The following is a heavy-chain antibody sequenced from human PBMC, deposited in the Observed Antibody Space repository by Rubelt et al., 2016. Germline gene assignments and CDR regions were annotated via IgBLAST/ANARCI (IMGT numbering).Heavy chain of an antibody. J-gene: IGHJ4*02. D-gene: IGHD5-24*01. CDR2: LSGSGGST. Sequence: EVQLLESGGGLVQPGGSLRLSCVAPGFNFNNNAMSWVRQAPGKGLEWVSGLSGSGGSTSYADPVKGRFTISRDNSKNKLYLQMNSLRAGDTAIYYCAKNREVKDGYKYFDSWGQGTLVTVS. CDR1: GFNFNNNA. V-gene: IGHV3-23*01. CDR3: AKNREVKDGYKYFDS.